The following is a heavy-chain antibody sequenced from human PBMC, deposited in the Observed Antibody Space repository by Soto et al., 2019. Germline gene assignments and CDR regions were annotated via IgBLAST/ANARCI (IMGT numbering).Heavy chain of an antibody. D-gene: IGHD5-18*01. CDR1: GYTFTSYA. CDR3: AKGRAESKIRSGYSYGYHS. J-gene: IGHJ5*02. Sequence: ASVKVSCKASGYTFTSYAMHWVRQAPGQRLEWMGWINAGNGNTKYSQKFQGRVTITRDTSASTAYMELSSLRAEDTAVYYCAKGRAESKIRSGYSYGYHSWGQGTLVTVSS. V-gene: IGHV1-3*01. CDR2: INAGNGNT.